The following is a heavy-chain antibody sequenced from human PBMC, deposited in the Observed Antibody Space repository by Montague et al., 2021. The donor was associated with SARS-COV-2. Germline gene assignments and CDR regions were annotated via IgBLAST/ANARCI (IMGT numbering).Heavy chain of an antibody. D-gene: IGHD1-26*01. CDR1: GFTFSSYS. V-gene: IGHV3-21*01. CDR2: ISSSSSYI. CDR3: ARDRGGSYPLDY. Sequence: SLRLSCAASGFTFSSYSMNWVRQAPGKGLEWVSSISSSSSYIYYADSVKSRFTISRDNAKNSLYLQMNSLRAEDTAVYYYARDRGGSYPLDYWGQGTLVTVSS. J-gene: IGHJ4*02.